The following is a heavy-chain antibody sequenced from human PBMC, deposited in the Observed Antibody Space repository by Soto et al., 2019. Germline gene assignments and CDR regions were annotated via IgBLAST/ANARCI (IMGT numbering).Heavy chain of an antibody. CDR2: IYWNDDH. CDR3: THRSPAYAHDS. CDR1: DFSLTTRGVC. J-gene: IGHJ4*02. D-gene: IGHD2-2*01. Sequence: QITLKQSGPTLVKPTQTLTLPCSFSDFSLTTRGVCVGWIRQHPGKALEWVALIYWNDDHLYNPSLKSRLTVTKDTSKNHVVLTMTNVAPPDTAAYYCTHRSPAYAHDSWGPGTLVTVSS. V-gene: IGHV2-5*01.